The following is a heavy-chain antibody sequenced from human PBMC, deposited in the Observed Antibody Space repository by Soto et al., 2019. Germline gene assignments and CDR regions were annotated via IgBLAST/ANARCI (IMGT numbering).Heavy chain of an antibody. CDR1: GGSISSYY. V-gene: IGHV4-59*01. Sequence: QVQLQESGPGLVKPSETLSLTCTVSGGSISSYYWSWIRQPPGKGLEWIGYIYYSGSTNYNPSLRRRVTISVDTSKNQFSRKLSSVTAADTAVYYCARGPSPTTVTIEFAYWGQGTLVTVSS. CDR3: ARGPSPTTVTIEFAY. CDR2: IYYSGST. J-gene: IGHJ4*02. D-gene: IGHD4-17*01.